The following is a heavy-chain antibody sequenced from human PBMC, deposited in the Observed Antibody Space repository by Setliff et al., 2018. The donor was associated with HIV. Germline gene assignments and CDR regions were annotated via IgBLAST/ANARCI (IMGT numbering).Heavy chain of an antibody. CDR1: GGSMSTYY. CDR2: IYSSGSI. D-gene: IGHD2-15*01. J-gene: IGHJ3*02. CDR3: ARVFPPIRGAPFGTPPGAFDI. Sequence: NPSETLSLTCSVSGGSMSTYYWSWIRQPAGKGLEWIGRIYSSGSIIYNPSLRSRVTMSVDTSKSQLSLKLTSVTAADTAVYYCARVFPPIRGAPFGTPPGAFDIWGQGTMVTVSS. V-gene: IGHV4-4*07.